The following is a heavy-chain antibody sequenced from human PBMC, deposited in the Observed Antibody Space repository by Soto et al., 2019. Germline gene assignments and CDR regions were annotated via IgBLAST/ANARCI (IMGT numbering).Heavy chain of an antibody. CDR1: GFTFSSYA. CDR2: IRRSGDST. Sequence: EVQLLESGGGLVQPGGSLRLSCAASGFTFSSYAMSWVCQAPGKGLEWVSSIRRSGDSTYYADSVKGRFTISRDNSKNTLYLQMNSLRVEDTAVYYCAEGGTGTIDWFDPWGQGTLVTVSS. D-gene: IGHD1-7*01. J-gene: IGHJ5*02. CDR3: AEGGTGTIDWFDP. V-gene: IGHV3-23*01.